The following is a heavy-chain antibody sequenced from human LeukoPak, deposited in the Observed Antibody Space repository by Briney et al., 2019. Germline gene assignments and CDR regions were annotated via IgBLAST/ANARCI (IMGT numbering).Heavy chain of an antibody. J-gene: IGHJ4*02. V-gene: IGHV3-23*01. D-gene: IGHD3-10*01. Sequence: GGSLRLSCAASGFTFSSYAMSWVRQAPGKGLEWVSAISGSGGSTYYADSVKGRFTISRDNSKNTVYLQINSLRAEDTAVYRCANALTLVRGVIAPLDYWGQGTLATVSS. CDR3: ANALTLVRGVIAPLDY. CDR1: GFTFSSYA. CDR2: ISGSGGST.